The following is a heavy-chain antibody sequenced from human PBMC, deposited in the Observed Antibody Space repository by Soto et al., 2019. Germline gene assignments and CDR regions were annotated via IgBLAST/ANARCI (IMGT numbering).Heavy chain of an antibody. CDR2: ISYDATNQ. V-gene: IGHV3-30-3*01. J-gene: IGHJ4*02. CDR1: GFNVSQYV. Sequence: QVQLVESGGGVVQPGRSLRLSCTASGFNVSQYVMHWVRQAPGKGLEWVAIISYDATNQYYADSVRGRFTISRDNSNNPVYLQINRLSAEDTAVYYCAREGVGPYDFWSGYYVHWGQGTLVTVSS. CDR3: AREGVGPYDFWSGYYVH. D-gene: IGHD3-3*01.